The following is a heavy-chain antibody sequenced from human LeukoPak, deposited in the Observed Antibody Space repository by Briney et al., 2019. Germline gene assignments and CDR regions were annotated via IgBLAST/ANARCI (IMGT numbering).Heavy chain of an antibody. Sequence: ASVKVSCKTSGYTFTSYGISWVRLAPGQGLAWMGYITTYNDITNNAQNFQDRISMTTDTSTNTAYMELRSLRFNDTAVYYCARNKFDRSGYYYYFDYWGQGTLVTVSS. J-gene: IGHJ4*02. CDR3: ARNKFDRSGYYYYFDY. CDR2: ITTYNDIT. D-gene: IGHD3-22*01. V-gene: IGHV1-18*01. CDR1: GYTFTSYG.